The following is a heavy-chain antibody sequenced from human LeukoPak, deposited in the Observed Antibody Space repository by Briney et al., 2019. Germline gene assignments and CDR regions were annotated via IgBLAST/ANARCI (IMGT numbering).Heavy chain of an antibody. D-gene: IGHD6-19*01. CDR3: ARCSSGWYRLSSYYYYMDV. J-gene: IGHJ6*03. Sequence: SETLSLTCAVYGGSFSGYYWSWIRQPPGKGLEWIGEINHSGSTNYNPSLKSRVTISVDTSKNQFSLKLSSVTAADTAVYYCARCSSGWYRLSSYYYYMDVWGKGTTVTVSS. CDR2: INHSGST. CDR1: GGSFSGYY. V-gene: IGHV4-34*01.